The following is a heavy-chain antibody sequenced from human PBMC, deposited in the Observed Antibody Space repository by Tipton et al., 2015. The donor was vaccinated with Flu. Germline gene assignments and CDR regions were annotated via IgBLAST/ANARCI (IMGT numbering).Heavy chain of an antibody. V-gene: IGHV3-74*01. CDR2: IRGDAGDT. CDR1: GFTFSDYW. Sequence: SLRLSCAASGFTFSDYWMHWVRQAPGKGLVWVSRIRGDAGDTNYADSVKGRFTISRDNAKNTLYLQMNSLRVEDSAVYYCARDPFLGTGDAFDVWGQGTMVTVSS. J-gene: IGHJ3*01. D-gene: IGHD1-1*01. CDR3: ARDPFLGTGDAFDV.